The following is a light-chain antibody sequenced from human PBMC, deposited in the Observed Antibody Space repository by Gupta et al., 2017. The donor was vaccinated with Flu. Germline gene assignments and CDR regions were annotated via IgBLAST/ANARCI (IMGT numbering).Light chain of an antibody. CDR1: RSNIGINS. Sequence: RSNIGINSVSWYQHIPGTAPKLLIYENNKRPSGIPDRFSGSKSGTSATLDISGLQTGDEADYYCGTWDSGLSTGLFGGGTKLTVL. V-gene: IGLV1-51*02. J-gene: IGLJ3*02. CDR3: GTWDSGLSTGL. CDR2: ENN.